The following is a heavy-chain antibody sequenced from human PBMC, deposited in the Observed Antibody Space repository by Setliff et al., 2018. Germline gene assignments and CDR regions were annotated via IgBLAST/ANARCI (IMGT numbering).Heavy chain of an antibody. CDR1: GFTFSDHY. CDR2: INHRGST. J-gene: IGHJ4*02. CDR3: ARTCSGSGCYAGLES. D-gene: IGHD2-15*01. V-gene: IGHV3-66*02. Sequence: GGSLRLSCAASGFTFSDHYMDWVRQTPGKGLEWVGEINHRGSTNYNPSLKSRVTISRDNSKNTLYLQMNSLRPEDTAVYYCARTCSGSGCYAGLESWGQGTPVTVSS.